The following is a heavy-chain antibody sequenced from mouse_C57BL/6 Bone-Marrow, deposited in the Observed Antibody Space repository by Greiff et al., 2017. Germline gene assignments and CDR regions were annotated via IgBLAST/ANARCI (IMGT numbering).Heavy chain of an antibody. CDR1: GYTFTSYW. J-gene: IGHJ4*01. CDR3: ARGRVRSYYAMDY. CDR2: INPSNGGT. Sequence: QVQLQQPGTELVKPGASVKLSCKASGYTFTSYWMHWVKRRPGQGLEWIGNINPSNGGTNYNEQFKSKDTLTVDKSSSTAYMQLSSLTSEDSAVYYCARGRVRSYYAMDYWGQGTSVTVSS. V-gene: IGHV1-53*01.